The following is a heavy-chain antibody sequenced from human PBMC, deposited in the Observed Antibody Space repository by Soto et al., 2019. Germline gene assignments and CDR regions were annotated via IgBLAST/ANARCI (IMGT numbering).Heavy chain of an antibody. CDR3: ATGCIHQSTSYYGLDV. CDR2: MWRDGSSY. CDR1: GLNFSSDA. V-gene: IGHV3-33*03. D-gene: IGHD2-8*01. Sequence: GGLLRLCCTASGLNFSSDAMHWGREAPGEGLGWVAGMWRDGSSYLYGDYVRRRFAISVENSNNTVFLHVADSRAEDTALYCGATGCIHQSTSYYGLDVWGQGTIVTVSS. J-gene: IGHJ6*02.